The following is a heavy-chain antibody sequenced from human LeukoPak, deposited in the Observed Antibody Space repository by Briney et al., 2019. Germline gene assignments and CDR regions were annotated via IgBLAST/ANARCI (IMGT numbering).Heavy chain of an antibody. D-gene: IGHD5-24*01. Sequence: GGSLRLSCAASRFTFSNYWMIWVRQAPGKGLEWVGNIKQDGSEKRYADSVRGRFSISRDNAQTSLYLQMNSLRAEDTAVYYCARASDPWLQLTWGQGILVTVSS. CDR3: ARASDPWLQLT. J-gene: IGHJ5*02. V-gene: IGHV3-7*05. CDR2: IKQDGSEK. CDR1: RFTFSNYW.